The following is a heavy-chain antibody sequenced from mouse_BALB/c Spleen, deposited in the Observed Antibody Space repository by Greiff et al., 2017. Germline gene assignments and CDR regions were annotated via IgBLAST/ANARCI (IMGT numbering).Heavy chain of an antibody. J-gene: IGHJ4*01. CDR3: TRSRGYDGYYAMDY. D-gene: IGHD2-2*01. CDR2: INPSNGGT. V-gene: IGHV1S81*02. Sequence: QVQLQQSGAELVKPGASVKLSCKASGYTFTSYYMYWVKQRPGQGLEWIGEINPSNGGTNFNEKFKSKATLTVDKSSSTAYMQLSSLTSEDSAVYYCTRSRGYDGYYAMDYWGQGTSVTVSS. CDR1: GYTFTSYY.